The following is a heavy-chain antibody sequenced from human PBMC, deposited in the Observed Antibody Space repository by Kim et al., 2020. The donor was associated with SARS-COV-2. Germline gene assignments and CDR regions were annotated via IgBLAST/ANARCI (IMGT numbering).Heavy chain of an antibody. CDR2: INPNSGGT. Sequence: ASVQVSCKASGYTFTGYYMHWVRQAPGQGLEWMGWINPNSGGTNYAQKFQGRVTMTRDTSISTAYMELSRLRSDGPAVYYCASDAFWTRGFDYWGQGTLVTVSS. CDR3: ASDAFWTRGFDY. J-gene: IGHJ4*02. CDR1: GYTFTGYY. V-gene: IGHV1-2*02. D-gene: IGHD1-1*01.